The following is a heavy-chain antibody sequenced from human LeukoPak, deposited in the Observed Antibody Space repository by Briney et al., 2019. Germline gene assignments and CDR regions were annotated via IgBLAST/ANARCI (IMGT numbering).Heavy chain of an antibody. J-gene: IGHJ4*02. CDR1: GGSISSYY. D-gene: IGHD4-17*01. Sequence: SESLSLTCTVSGGSISSYYWSWIRQPPGKGLEWIGSIYYSGSTYYNPSLKSRVTISVDTSKNQFSLKLSSVTAADTAVYYCARDNGDYFDYWGQGTLVTVSS. V-gene: IGHV4-39*07. CDR2: IYYSGST. CDR3: ARDNGDYFDY.